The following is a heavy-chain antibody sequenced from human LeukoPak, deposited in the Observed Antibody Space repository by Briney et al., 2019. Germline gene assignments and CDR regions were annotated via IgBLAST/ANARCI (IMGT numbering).Heavy chain of an antibody. J-gene: IGHJ4*02. Sequence: SETLSLTCTVSGGSISSSTYYWGWIRQPPGKGLEWIGSMYYSGSTYYNPSLKSRVTISVDTSKNQFSLKLSSVTAADTAVYYCARLPLAAAGTGDYWGQGTLVTVSS. D-gene: IGHD6-13*01. CDR1: GGSISSSTYY. CDR2: MYYSGST. CDR3: ARLPLAAAGTGDY. V-gene: IGHV4-39*07.